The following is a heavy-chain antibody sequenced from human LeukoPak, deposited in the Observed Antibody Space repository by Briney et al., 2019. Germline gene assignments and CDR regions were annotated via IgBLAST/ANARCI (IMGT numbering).Heavy chain of an antibody. J-gene: IGHJ4*02. Sequence: ASVKVSCKASGDTSRSYTITWVRQAPGQGLEWMGRIIPMLGIPNYAQKFQGRVTITADRSTSTAYMELSGLRSEDTAVYYCARGWADYYDSSGYYYYSDYWGQGTLVTVSS. V-gene: IGHV1-69*02. CDR1: GDTSRSYT. CDR2: IIPMLGIP. CDR3: ARGWADYYDSSGYYYYSDY. D-gene: IGHD3-22*01.